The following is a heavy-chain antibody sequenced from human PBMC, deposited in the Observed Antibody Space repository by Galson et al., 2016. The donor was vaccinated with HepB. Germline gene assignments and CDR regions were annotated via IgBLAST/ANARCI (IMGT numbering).Heavy chain of an antibody. CDR3: ARIGRGVGVFDM. Sequence: ETLSLTCTVSGGSISSNNWWTWVRQPPGKRPEWIGEIYHLGTTNYNPSLKSRVTISVDKSKKQFSLKLNSVTPADTAVYYCARIGRGVGVFDMWGQGTMAIVSS. D-gene: IGHD3-10*01. V-gene: IGHV4-4*02. CDR2: IYHLGTT. J-gene: IGHJ3*02. CDR1: GGSISSNNW.